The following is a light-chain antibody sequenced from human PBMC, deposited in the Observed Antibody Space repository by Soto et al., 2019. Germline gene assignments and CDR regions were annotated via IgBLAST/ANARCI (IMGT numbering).Light chain of an antibody. CDR3: QQYGSSPLT. V-gene: IGKV3-20*01. CDR2: GAS. Sequence: EIVLAQSPGTLSLSPGERATLSRRASQSVTSNFLAWYQQKPGQAPRLLIHGASNRATGIPDRFSGSGSSGTDFTLTISRLEPEDFAVYYCQQYGSSPLTFGGGTKVEIK. CDR1: QSVTSNF. J-gene: IGKJ4*01.